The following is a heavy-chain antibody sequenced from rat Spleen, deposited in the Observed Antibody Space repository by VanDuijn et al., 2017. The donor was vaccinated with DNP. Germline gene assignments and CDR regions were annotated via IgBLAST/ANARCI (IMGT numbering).Heavy chain of an antibody. J-gene: IGHJ2*01. CDR3: ARFGPDLDY. CDR2: IDGAGST. D-gene: IGHD3-1*01. V-gene: IGHV3-1*01. Sequence: EVQLQESGPGLVKPSQSLSLTCSVTGYSITSNYWGWIRKFPENKLEWMGHIDGAGSTNYNPSLKSRISITRDTSKNQFLLQLNSVTTEDTATYYCARFGPDLDYWGQGVMVTVSS. CDR1: GYSITSNY.